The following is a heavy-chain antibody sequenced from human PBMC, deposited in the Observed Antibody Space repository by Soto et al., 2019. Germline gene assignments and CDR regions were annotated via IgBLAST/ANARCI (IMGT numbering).Heavy chain of an antibody. CDR1: GFTFSSYG. CDR2: IWYDGSNK. CDR3: ARGGKVVVAATSHSYYYYGMDV. D-gene: IGHD2-15*01. V-gene: IGHV3-33*01. J-gene: IGHJ6*02. Sequence: QPGGSLRLSCAASGFTFSSYGMHWVRQAPGKGLEWVAVIWYDGSNKYYADSVKGRFTISRDNSKNTLYLQMNSLRAEDTAVYYCARGGKVVVAATSHSYYYYGMDVWGQGTTVTVSS.